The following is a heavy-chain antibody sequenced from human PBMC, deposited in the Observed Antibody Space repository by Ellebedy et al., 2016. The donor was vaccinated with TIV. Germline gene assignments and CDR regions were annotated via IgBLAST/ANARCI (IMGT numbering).Heavy chain of an antibody. V-gene: IGHV1-8*03. J-gene: IGHJ3*02. CDR2: MNPNSGNT. CDR3: ARGVGVDYGDYPYAFDI. CDR1: GYTFTSYD. Sequence: AASVKVSCKASGYTFTSYDINWVRQATGQGLEWMGWMNPNSGNTGYAQKFQGRVTITRNTSISTAYMELSSLRSDDTAVYYCARGVGVDYGDYPYAFDIWGQGTMVTVSS. D-gene: IGHD4-17*01.